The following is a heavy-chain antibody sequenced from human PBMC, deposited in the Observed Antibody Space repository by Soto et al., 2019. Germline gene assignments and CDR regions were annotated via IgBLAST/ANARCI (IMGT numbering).Heavy chain of an antibody. V-gene: IGHV1-3*05. J-gene: IGHJ4*02. CDR2: INAGNGNT. CDR3: ARDLRRGATFWENRPTYTYYFDY. D-gene: IGHD3-10*01. CDR1: GYTFTSYA. Sequence: QVQLVQSGAEEKKPGASVKVSCKASGYTFTSYAMHWVRQAPGQRLEWMGWINAGNGNTKYSQKFQGRVTITRDTSASTAYMELSSLRSEDTAVYYCARDLRRGATFWENRPTYTYYFDYWGQGTLVTVSS.